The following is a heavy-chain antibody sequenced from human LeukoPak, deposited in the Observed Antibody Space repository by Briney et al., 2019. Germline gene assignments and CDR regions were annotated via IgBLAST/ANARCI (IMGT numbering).Heavy chain of an antibody. D-gene: IGHD3-22*01. V-gene: IGHV1-46*01. Sequence: ASMKVSCKASGYTFTSYYIHWVRQAPGQGLEWMGIINPSGGSTSYAQKFQGRVTMTRDTSTSTVYMELSSLRSEDTAVYYCARAQGYCDSSGYPNWFDPWGQGALVTVSS. CDR2: INPSGGST. J-gene: IGHJ5*02. CDR1: GYTFTSYY. CDR3: ARAQGYCDSSGYPNWFDP.